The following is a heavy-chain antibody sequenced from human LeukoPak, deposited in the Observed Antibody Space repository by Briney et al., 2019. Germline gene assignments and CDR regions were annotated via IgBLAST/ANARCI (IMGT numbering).Heavy chain of an antibody. Sequence: ASVKVSCKASGYTFTGYYMHWVRQAPGQGLEWMGWINPNSGGTNFAQKFQGRVTMTRDTSISTAYMELSRLRSDDTAVYYCAKDRDSWELPSYYFDYWGQGTLVTVSS. CDR1: GYTFTGYY. V-gene: IGHV1-2*02. J-gene: IGHJ4*02. CDR3: AKDRDSWELPSYYFDY. CDR2: INPNSGGT. D-gene: IGHD1-26*01.